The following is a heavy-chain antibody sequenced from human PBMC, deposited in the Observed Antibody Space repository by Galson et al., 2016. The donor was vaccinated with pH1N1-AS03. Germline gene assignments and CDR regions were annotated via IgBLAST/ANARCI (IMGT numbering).Heavy chain of an antibody. J-gene: IGHJ4*02. Sequence: SLRLSCAASGFVFSTSAIHWVRQSPGKGLEWVAFIRYDESIKNYGDSVKGRFTISRDISKNTVDLEMNSLRPEDSAVYYRVKGGGYSHGFLEYYFDSWGQGSLVTVSS. V-gene: IGHV3-30*02. CDR1: GFVFSTSA. CDR2: IRYDESIK. D-gene: IGHD3-3*01. CDR3: VKGGGYSHGFLEYYFDS.